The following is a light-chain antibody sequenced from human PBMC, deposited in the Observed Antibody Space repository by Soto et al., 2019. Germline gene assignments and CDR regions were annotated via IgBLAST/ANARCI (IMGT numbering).Light chain of an antibody. J-gene: IGKJ5*01. CDR2: DAS. V-gene: IGKV1-13*02. CDR1: QGIRSA. Sequence: ALQLTQSPSSLSASVGDRVTITCRASQGIRSALAWYQQKPGKAPKLLIYDASSLESGVPSRFSGSGSGTDFTLTISSLQPEDFATYFCQQFDSYPITFGQGTRLEIK. CDR3: QQFDSYPIT.